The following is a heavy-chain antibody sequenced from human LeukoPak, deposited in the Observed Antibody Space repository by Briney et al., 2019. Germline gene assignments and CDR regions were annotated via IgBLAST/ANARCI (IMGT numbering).Heavy chain of an antibody. J-gene: IGHJ4*02. CDR3: ALLWFGELVGH. D-gene: IGHD3-10*01. V-gene: IGHV3-33*01. CDR2: IWYDGSIK. CDR1: GFNFSSHG. Sequence: AGGSLRLSCAASGFNFSSHGMHWVRQAPGKGLEWVAMIWYDGSIKYYADSVKGRFTVSRDNSKNTLYLQLNSLRAEDTAVYYCALLWFGELVGHWGQGTLVTVSS.